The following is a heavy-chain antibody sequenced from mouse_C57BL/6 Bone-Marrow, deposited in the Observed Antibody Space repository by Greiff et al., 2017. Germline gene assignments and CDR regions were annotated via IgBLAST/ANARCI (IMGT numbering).Heavy chain of an antibody. CDR3: ARHGLDAMDY. Sequence: DVKLVESGGGLVQPGGSLKLSCAASGFTFSDYYMYWVRQTPEKRLEWVAYISNGGGSTYYPDTVKGRFTISRDNAKNTLYLQMSRLKSEDTAMYYCARHGLDAMDYWGQGTSVTVSS. V-gene: IGHV5-12*01. CDR2: ISNGGGST. CDR1: GFTFSDYY. J-gene: IGHJ4*01.